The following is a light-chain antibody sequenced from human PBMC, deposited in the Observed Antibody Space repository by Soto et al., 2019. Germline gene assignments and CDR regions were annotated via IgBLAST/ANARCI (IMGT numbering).Light chain of an antibody. V-gene: IGKV3-15*01. J-gene: IGKJ2*01. CDR2: GVS. CDR1: ESLFGF. CDR3: QSYNDWPFA. Sequence: DIVLTQSPDTLSVSPGDRVTLSYRASESLFGFLAWYQQKPGQAPRLLMYGVSTRATGVPARFSGGGSATDFTLTISSLQPEDSAFYFCQSYNDWPFASGLGTRLEI.